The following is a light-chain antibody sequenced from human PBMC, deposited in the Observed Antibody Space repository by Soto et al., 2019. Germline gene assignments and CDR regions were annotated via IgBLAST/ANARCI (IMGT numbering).Light chain of an antibody. V-gene: IGKV1-8*01. Sequence: AIRMTQSPSSLSASTGDRVTITCRASQGISSYLAWYQQKPGKAPKLLIYAASTLQNGVPSRFRGSGSGTDFTFTISCLQSEDFPTYYCEQYYSYPLYTFGQGTKLEIK. J-gene: IGKJ2*01. CDR1: QGISSY. CDR3: EQYYSYPLYT. CDR2: AAS.